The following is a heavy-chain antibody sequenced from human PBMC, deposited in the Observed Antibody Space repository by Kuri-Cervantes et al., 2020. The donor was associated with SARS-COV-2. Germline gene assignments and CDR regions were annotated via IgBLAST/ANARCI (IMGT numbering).Heavy chain of an antibody. J-gene: IGHJ4*02. CDR2: IYYSGST. Sequence: GSLRLSCTVSGGSISSSSYYWGWIRQPPGKGLEWIGSIYYSGSTYYNPSLKSRVTISVDTSKNQFSLKLSSVTAADTAVYYCARVNTAMAQLDLLDYWGQGTLVTVSS. D-gene: IGHD5-18*01. CDR3: ARVNTAMAQLDLLDY. V-gene: IGHV4-39*01. CDR1: GGSISSSSYY.